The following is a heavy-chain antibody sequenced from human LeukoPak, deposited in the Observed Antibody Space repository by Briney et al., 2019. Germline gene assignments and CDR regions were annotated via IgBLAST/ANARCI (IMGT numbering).Heavy chain of an antibody. D-gene: IGHD3-16*01. Sequence: GGPLRLSCAASGFTFSSYSMNWVRQAPGKGLEWVSSISSSSSYIYYADSVKGRFTISRDNAKNSLYLQMNSLRAEDTAVYYCARDGGDNFDYWGQGTLVTVSS. CDR3: ARDGGDNFDY. CDR2: ISSSSSYI. J-gene: IGHJ4*02. V-gene: IGHV3-21*01. CDR1: GFTFSSYS.